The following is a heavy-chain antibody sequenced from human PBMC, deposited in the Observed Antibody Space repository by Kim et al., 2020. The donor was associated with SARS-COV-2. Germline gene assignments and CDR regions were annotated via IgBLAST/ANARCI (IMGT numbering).Heavy chain of an antibody. J-gene: IGHJ6*02. V-gene: IGHV3-21*01. CDR2: ISSSSSYI. Sequence: GGSLRLSCAASGFTFSSYSMNWVRQAPGKGLEWVSSISSSSSYIYYADSVKGRFTISRDNAKNSLYLQMNSLRAEDTAVYYCARGWGVDTVPTTFGMDVWGQGTTVTVSS. CDR3: ARGWGVDTVPTTFGMDV. D-gene: IGHD4-4*01. CDR1: GFTFSSYS.